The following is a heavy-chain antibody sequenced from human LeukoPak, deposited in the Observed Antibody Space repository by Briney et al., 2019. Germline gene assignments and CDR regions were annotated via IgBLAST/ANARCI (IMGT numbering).Heavy chain of an antibody. CDR2: ICSSSNYI. V-gene: IGHV3-21*01. D-gene: IGHD2-8*01. J-gene: IGHJ4*02. CDR3: ARDEEGYFTNGVCYTFDY. CDR1: GFTFSSYS. Sequence: GGSLRLSCAASGFTFSSYSMNWVRQAPGKGLEWVSSICSSSNYIYYADSVKGRFTIPRDNAKNSLYLQMNSLRAEDTAVYYCARDEEGYFTNGVCYTFDYWGERTLVTVSS.